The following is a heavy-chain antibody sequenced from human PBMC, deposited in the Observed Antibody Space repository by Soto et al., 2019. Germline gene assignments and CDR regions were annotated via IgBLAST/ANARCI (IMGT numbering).Heavy chain of an antibody. V-gene: IGHV3-9*01. CDR3: AKGEATIFYYHLDV. J-gene: IGHJ6*03. Sequence: EGQLVESGGGLVQPGRSLRLSCAASGFTFDDYAMHWVRQTPGRGLECVSGISWNSNSIDYADSVKGRFTISRDNAKNSLYLQMNSLSAEHTALYYCAKGEATIFYYHLDVWGKGTTVTVSS. CDR2: ISWNSNSI. CDR1: GFTFDDYA. D-gene: IGHD1-26*01.